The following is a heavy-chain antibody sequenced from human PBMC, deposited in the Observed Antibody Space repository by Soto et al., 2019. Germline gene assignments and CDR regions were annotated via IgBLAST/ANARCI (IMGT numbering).Heavy chain of an antibody. CDR1: GGSISSDSYY. D-gene: IGHD2-15*01. CDR2: ISYSGST. Sequence: SSETLSLTCTVSGGSISSDSYYWGWIRQSPEKGLEWIASISYSGSTYYNPTLKSRLIISVDTSKSQFSLKLSSVTAADTAVYYCASAVYCSGGSCSFDPWGQGTLVTVSS. V-gene: IGHV4-39*01. J-gene: IGHJ5*02. CDR3: ASAVYCSGGSCSFDP.